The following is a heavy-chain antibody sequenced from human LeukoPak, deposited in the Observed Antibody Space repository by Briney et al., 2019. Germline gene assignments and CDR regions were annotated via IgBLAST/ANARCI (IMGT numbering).Heavy chain of an antibody. D-gene: IGHD2-2*01. CDR3: ARDLIGYCSSTSCSLIDY. V-gene: IGHV3-33*01. Sequence: PGRSLRLSCAASGFTFSSYGMHWARQAPGKGLEWVAVIWYDGSNKYYADSVKGRFTISRDNSKNTLYLQMNSLRAEDTAVYYCARDLIGYCSSTSCSLIDYWGQGTLVTVSS. J-gene: IGHJ4*02. CDR2: IWYDGSNK. CDR1: GFTFSSYG.